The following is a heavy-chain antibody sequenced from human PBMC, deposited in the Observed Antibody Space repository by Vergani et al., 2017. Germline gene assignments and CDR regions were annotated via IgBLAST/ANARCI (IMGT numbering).Heavy chain of an antibody. CDR2: INPTTGNP. V-gene: IGHV7-4-1*01. D-gene: IGHD6-19*01. J-gene: IGHJ4*02. CDR1: RYSFNNYA. Sequence: QEQLVQSGSELKKPGASVKVSCKASRYSFNNYAIHWVRQAPGQGLEWMGWINPTTGNPTYARAFTGRFVFSLDTSISTAYLQIGSLKAEDTAVYFCARANRGRLAVGATDSWGQGTLLTVSS. CDR3: ARANRGRLAVGATDS.